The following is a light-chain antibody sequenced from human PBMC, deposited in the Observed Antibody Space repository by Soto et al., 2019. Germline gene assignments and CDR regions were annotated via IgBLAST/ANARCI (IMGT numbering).Light chain of an antibody. CDR3: SSYTISSTPLYV. CDR2: DVR. CDR1: SSDVGAYDY. Sequence: QSALTQPASVSGSPGQSIAISCTGTSSDVGAYDYVSWYQQHPGKAPKLMIYDVRNRPSGVSNRFSGSKSGNTASLTISGLQAEDEADYYCSSYTISSTPLYVFGTGTKVTVL. V-gene: IGLV2-14*01. J-gene: IGLJ1*01.